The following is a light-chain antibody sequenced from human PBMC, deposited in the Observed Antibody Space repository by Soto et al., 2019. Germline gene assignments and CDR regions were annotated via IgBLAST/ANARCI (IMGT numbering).Light chain of an antibody. J-gene: IGKJ2*01. CDR3: QKYNSAPYT. Sequence: EIVLTQSPGTLSLSPGERATLSCRASQTISSTFLAWYRQRPGQAPRLLIYGASSRATGIPDRFSGSGSGTDFTLTISRLEPEDFAVYYCQKYNSAPYTFGQGTKLEIK. CDR1: QTISSTF. V-gene: IGKV3-20*01. CDR2: GAS.